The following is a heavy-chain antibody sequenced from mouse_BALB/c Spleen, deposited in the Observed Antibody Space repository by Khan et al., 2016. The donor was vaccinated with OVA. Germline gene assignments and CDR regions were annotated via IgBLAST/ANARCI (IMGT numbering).Heavy chain of an antibody. D-gene: IGHD2-14*01. Sequence: EVKLEESGPDLVKPGASVKISCKASGYSFTLYYMSWVKQSHGKSLEWIGRVNPNTGGTDHNQEFKGKAILTVDKSSNTAYMELRSLTSEDSAVYYCARGYDFFAYWGQGTLVTVSA. V-gene: IGHV1-26*01. J-gene: IGHJ3*01. CDR1: GYSFTLYY. CDR3: ARGYDFFAY. CDR2: VNPNTGGT.